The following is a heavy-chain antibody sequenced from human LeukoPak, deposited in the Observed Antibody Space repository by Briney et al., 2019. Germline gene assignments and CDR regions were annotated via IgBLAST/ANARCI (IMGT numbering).Heavy chain of an antibody. Sequence: GASVKVSCKASGYTFTGYYMHWVRQAPGQGLEWMGWINPNSGGTNYAQKFQGRVTMTRDTSISTAYMELSRLRSEDTAVYYCARGRRLLWFGEWALDIWGQGTMVTVSS. D-gene: IGHD3-10*01. J-gene: IGHJ3*02. CDR1: GYTFTGYY. CDR3: ARGRRLLWFGEWALDI. V-gene: IGHV1-2*02. CDR2: INPNSGGT.